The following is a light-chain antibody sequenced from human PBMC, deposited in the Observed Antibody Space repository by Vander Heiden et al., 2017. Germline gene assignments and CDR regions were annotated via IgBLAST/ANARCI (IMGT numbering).Light chain of an antibody. CDR2: SNN. Sequence: QSVLTPPPSASGPPGQRVTLSCSGRSSPLGPNPVNWYQQRPGTAPKLLIYSNNQRPSGVPDRFSGSKSGTSASLAISGLQTEDEADYYCAAWDDSLIGHVFGGGTKLTVL. CDR1: SSPLGPNP. V-gene: IGLV1-44*01. CDR3: AAWDDSLIGHV. J-gene: IGLJ3*02.